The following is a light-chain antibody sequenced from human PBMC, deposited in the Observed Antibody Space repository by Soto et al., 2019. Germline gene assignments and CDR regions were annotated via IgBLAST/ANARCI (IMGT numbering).Light chain of an antibody. Sequence: EIVLTQSPGTLSLSPGERATLSCRASQSVTSGYLAWYQQKPGQAPRLLLYGAPNRATGIPDRFSGSGSGTDFTLTISSLEPEDFAVYSCQQYGSSPYTFGQGTKLEIK. J-gene: IGKJ2*01. CDR1: QSVTSGY. CDR2: GAP. CDR3: QQYGSSPYT. V-gene: IGKV3-20*01.